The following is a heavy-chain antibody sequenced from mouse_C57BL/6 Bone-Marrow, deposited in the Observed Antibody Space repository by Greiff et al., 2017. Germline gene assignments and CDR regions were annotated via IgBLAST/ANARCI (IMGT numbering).Heavy chain of an antibody. J-gene: IGHJ2*01. CDR1: GYTFTSFW. CDR3: ARGYDADY. V-gene: IGHV1-59*01. D-gene: IGHD2-2*01. Sequence: QVQLQQPGAELVRPGTSVKLSCKASGYTFTSFWMHWVKQRPGQGLEWIGVIDTSDSYTNYNQKFKGKATLTVDTSTSTAYMQLSSLTSEDSAVYYCARGYDADYWGQGTTLTVSS. CDR2: IDTSDSYT.